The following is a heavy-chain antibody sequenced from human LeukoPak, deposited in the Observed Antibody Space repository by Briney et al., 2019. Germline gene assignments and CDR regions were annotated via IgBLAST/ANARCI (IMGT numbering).Heavy chain of an antibody. CDR2: ISGSGGST. D-gene: IGHD3-10*01. Sequence: GGSLRLSCAASGFTFSSYAMSWVRQAPGKGLEWVSAISGSGGSTYYAASVKGRFPISRDNSKNTMYLQMNSLRAEDTAVYYCAKDEYYYGSGSCFDYWGQGTLVTVSS. V-gene: IGHV3-23*01. CDR1: GFTFSSYA. J-gene: IGHJ4*02. CDR3: AKDEYYYGSGSCFDY.